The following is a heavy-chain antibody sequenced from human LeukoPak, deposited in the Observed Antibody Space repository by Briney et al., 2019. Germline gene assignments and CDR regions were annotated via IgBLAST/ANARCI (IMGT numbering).Heavy chain of an antibody. V-gene: IGHV3-53*01. CDR2: IYSGGST. J-gene: IGHJ6*03. Sequence: GGSLRLSCAASGFTVSSNYMSWVRQAPGKGLEWVSVIYSGGSTYYADSVKGRFTISRDNSKNTLYLQMNSLRAEDTAVYYCARVTVYADYGGGYYMDVWGKGATVTVSS. CDR3: ARVTVYADYGGGYYMDV. D-gene: IGHD4-17*01. CDR1: GFTVSSNY.